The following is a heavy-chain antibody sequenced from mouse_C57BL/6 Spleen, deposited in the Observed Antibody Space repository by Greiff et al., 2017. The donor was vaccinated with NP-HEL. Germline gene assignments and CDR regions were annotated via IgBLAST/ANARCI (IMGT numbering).Heavy chain of an antibody. Sequence: EVHLVESGPGLVKPSQSLSLTCSVTGYSITSGYYWNWIRQFPGNKLEWMGYISYDGSNNYNPSLKNRISITRDTSKNQFFLKLNSVTTEDTATYYCARGLPYWYFDVWGTGTTVTVSS. CDR3: ARGLPYWYFDV. CDR1: GYSITSGYY. D-gene: IGHD2-2*01. CDR2: ISYDGSN. V-gene: IGHV3-6*01. J-gene: IGHJ1*03.